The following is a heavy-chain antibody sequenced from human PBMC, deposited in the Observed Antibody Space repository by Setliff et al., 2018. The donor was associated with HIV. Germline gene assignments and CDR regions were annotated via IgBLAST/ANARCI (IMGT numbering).Heavy chain of an antibody. D-gene: IGHD1-26*01. Sequence: GGSLRLSCAASGFTFSGYNLNWVRQAPGKGLEWVSAISGSGGSTYYADSVKGRFTISRDNSKNTLYLQMNSLRAEDTAVYYCARDRGLRGMLLSSKELGFYCMDVWGKGTTVTVSS. CDR2: ISGSGGST. CDR1: GFTFSGYN. J-gene: IGHJ6*03. V-gene: IGHV3-23*01. CDR3: ARDRGLRGMLLSSKELGFYCMDV.